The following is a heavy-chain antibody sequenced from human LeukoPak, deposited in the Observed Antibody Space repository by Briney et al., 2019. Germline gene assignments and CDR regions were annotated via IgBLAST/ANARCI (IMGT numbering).Heavy chain of an antibody. V-gene: IGHV3-23*01. Sequence: GGSLRLSCAASGFTFSSYGMSWVRQAPGKGLEWVSAISGSGGSTYYADSVKGRFTISRDNSKSTLYLQMNSLRAEDTAVYYCAKDAPLVVPAANDAFDIWGQGTMVTVSS. D-gene: IGHD2-2*01. J-gene: IGHJ3*02. CDR2: ISGSGGST. CDR3: AKDAPLVVPAANDAFDI. CDR1: GFTFSSYG.